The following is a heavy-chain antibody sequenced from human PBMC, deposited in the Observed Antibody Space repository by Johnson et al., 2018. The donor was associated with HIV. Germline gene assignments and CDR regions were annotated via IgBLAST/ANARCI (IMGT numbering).Heavy chain of an antibody. CDR3: AKDREWLVPTPLDAFDI. CDR1: GFTFSSYD. CDR2: IRYDGSNK. D-gene: IGHD6-19*01. J-gene: IGHJ3*02. V-gene: IGHV3-30*02. Sequence: QVQLVESGGGVVQPGRSLRLSCAASGFTFSSYDMHWVRQAPGKGLEWVAFIRYDGSNKYYADSVKGRFTISRDNSKNTLYLQMNSLRAEDTAVYYCAKDREWLVPTPLDAFDIWGQGTMVTVSS.